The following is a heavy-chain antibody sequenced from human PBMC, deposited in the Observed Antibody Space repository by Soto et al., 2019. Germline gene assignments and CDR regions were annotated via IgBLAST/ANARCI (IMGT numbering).Heavy chain of an antibody. Sequence: PSETLSLTCAVSGGSISSGGYSWSWIRQPPGKGLEWIGYIYHSGSTYYNPSLKSRVTISVDRSKNQFSLKLSSVTAADTAVYYCAGGVTMVRGVIFDAFDIWGQGTMVTVSS. V-gene: IGHV4-30-2*01. CDR3: AGGVTMVRGVIFDAFDI. D-gene: IGHD3-10*01. CDR2: IYHSGST. J-gene: IGHJ3*02. CDR1: GGSISSGGYS.